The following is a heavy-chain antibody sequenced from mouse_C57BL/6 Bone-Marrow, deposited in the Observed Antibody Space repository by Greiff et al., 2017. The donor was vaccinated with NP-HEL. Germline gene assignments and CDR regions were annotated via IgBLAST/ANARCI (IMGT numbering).Heavy chain of an antibody. D-gene: IGHD2-4*01. J-gene: IGHJ3*01. Sequence: QVQLQQSGPGLVQPSQSLSITCTVSGFSLTSYGVHWVRQSPGKGLEWLGVIWRGGSTDYNAAFMSRLSITKDNSKSQVFFKMNSLQADDTAIYYCATPIYYDYDWFAYWGQGTLVTVSA. V-gene: IGHV2-5*01. CDR1: GFSLTSYG. CDR3: ATPIYYDYDWFAY. CDR2: IWRGGST.